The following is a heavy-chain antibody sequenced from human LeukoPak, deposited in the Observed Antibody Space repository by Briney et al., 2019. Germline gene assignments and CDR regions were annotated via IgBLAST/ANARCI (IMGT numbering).Heavy chain of an antibody. CDR3: ARVRYSSGWPHFDY. V-gene: IGHV3-74*01. CDR2: INSDGSST. CDR1: GFTFSSYW. J-gene: IGHJ4*02. Sequence: PGGSLRLSCAASGFTFSSYWMHWVRQAPGKGLVWVSRINSDGSSTSYADSVKGRFTISRDSAKNTLYLQMNSLRAEDTAVYYCARVRYSSGWPHFDYWGQGTLVTVSS. D-gene: IGHD6-19*01.